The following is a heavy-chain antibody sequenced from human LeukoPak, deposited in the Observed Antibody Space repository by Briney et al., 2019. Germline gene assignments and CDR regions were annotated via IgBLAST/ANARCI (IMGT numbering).Heavy chain of an antibody. D-gene: IGHD3-22*01. V-gene: IGHV4-39*01. CDR2: IFYSGRT. CDR3: ARLSYYDSSGAFDY. Sequence: PSETLSLTCTVSGGSISSSTYYWGWIRQPPGKGLEWIGSIFYSGRTYYNPSLKSRVTMSVDTSKNQFSLKLSSVTAADTAVYYCARLSYYDSSGAFDYWGQGTLVTVSS. CDR1: GGSISSSTYY. J-gene: IGHJ4*02.